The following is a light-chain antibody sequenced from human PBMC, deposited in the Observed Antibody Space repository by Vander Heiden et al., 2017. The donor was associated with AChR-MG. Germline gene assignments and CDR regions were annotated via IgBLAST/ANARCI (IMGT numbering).Light chain of an antibody. CDR3: QQSYITPPT. Sequence: DIQMTQSPSSLSASVGDRVTITCRASQTISNYLNWYQQKPGKAPNLLVSAASSLQRGVPSRFSGRGSGTDFTLTISSLQPEDFATYYCQQSYITPPTFGQGTKLEIK. V-gene: IGKV1-39*01. J-gene: IGKJ2*01. CDR1: QTISNY. CDR2: AAS.